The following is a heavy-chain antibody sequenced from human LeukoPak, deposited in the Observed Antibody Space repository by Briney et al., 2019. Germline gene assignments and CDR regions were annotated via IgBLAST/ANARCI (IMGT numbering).Heavy chain of an antibody. Sequence: GRSLRLSCAASGFTFSSYSMNWVRQAPGKGLEWVSSISSSSSYIYYADSVKGRFTISRDNAKNSLYLQMNSLRAEDTAVYYCARERWGATNHFDYWGQGTLVTVSS. CDR1: GFTFSSYS. CDR2: ISSSSSYI. D-gene: IGHD1-26*01. V-gene: IGHV3-21*01. CDR3: ARERWGATNHFDY. J-gene: IGHJ4*02.